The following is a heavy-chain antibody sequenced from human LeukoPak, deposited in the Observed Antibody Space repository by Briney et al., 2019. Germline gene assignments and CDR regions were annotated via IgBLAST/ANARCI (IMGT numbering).Heavy chain of an antibody. CDR3: ARGGNYGDYAGQGPTDAFDI. Sequence: PSETLSLTCTVSGGSISSYYWSWIRQPPGKGLEWIGYIYYSGSTNYNPSLKSRVTISVDTSKNQFSLKLSSVTAADTAVYYCARGGNYGDYAGQGPTDAFDIWGQGTIVTVSS. J-gene: IGHJ3*02. CDR2: IYYSGST. CDR1: GGSISSYY. V-gene: IGHV4-59*01. D-gene: IGHD4-17*01.